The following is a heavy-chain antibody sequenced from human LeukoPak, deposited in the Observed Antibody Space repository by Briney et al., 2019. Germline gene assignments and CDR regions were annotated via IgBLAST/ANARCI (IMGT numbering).Heavy chain of an antibody. D-gene: IGHD4-17*01. J-gene: IGHJ5*02. CDR1: GGTFSSYA. Sequence: GSSVEVSCKASGGTFSSYAISWVRQAPGQGLEWMGGIIPIFGTANYAQKFQGRVTITADESTSTAYMELSSLRSEDTAVYYCAIGGATVTTGGDNWFDPWGQGTLVTVSS. V-gene: IGHV1-69*01. CDR3: AIGGATVTTGGDNWFDP. CDR2: IIPIFGTA.